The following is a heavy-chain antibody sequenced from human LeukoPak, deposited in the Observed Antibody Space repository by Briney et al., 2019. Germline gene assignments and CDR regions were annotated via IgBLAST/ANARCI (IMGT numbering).Heavy chain of an antibody. J-gene: IGHJ4*02. CDR3: ATLHYYDSSGYSDAAGYFDY. CDR2: IIPNFDKT. V-gene: IGHV1-69*06. Sequence: SVKVSCKASGGTFSRNAISWIRQAPGQGPEWMALIIPNFDKTDYAQKFQGRVTITADKSTNTAYMELSSLRSEDTAVYYCATLHYYDSSGYSDAAGYFDYWGQGTLVTVSS. CDR1: GGTFSRNA. D-gene: IGHD3-22*01.